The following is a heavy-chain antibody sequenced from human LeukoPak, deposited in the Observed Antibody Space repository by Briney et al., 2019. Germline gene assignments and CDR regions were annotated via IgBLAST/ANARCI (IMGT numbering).Heavy chain of an antibody. CDR2: ISSSSSYI. D-gene: IGHD3-10*02. J-gene: IGHJ3*02. CDR3: ARSMSGGDAFDI. CDR1: GFTFSSYG. Sequence: GGSLRLSCAASGFTFSSYGINWVRQASGKGLEWVSSISSSSSYIYYADSVKGRFTISRDSAKNSLYLQMNSLRAEDTAVYYCARSMSGGDAFDIWGQGTMVTVSS. V-gene: IGHV3-21*01.